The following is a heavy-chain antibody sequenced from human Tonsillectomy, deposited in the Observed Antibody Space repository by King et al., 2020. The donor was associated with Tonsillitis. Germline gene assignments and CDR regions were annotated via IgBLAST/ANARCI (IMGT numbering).Heavy chain of an antibody. CDR3: ATHRRAYYDASSYYDAFDI. CDR1: GFTFSDYY. CDR2: ICNGGDTI. J-gene: IGHJ3*02. Sequence: VQLVESGGGLVKPGGSLRLSCAASGFTFSDYYMSWIRQAPGKGLEWVSHICNGGDTISYAKSVKGRFHISRDNSKNSLYLQMISLRAEDTAVYYCATHRRAYYDASSYYDAFDIWGQGTMVTVSS. D-gene: IGHD3-22*01. V-gene: IGHV3-11*01.